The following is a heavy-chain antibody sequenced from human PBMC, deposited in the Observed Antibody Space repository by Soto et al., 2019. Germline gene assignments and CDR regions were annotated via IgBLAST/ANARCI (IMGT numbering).Heavy chain of an antibody. CDR3: ARDRSYSLDV. V-gene: IGHV3-74*01. Sequence: EVQLVESGGGLLQPGGSLRLSCAVSGSTFSNDGMHWVRQAPGKGLVWVSHINSDGSSRNYADFVKGRFTIARDNAKNTVYLQMNSLRVEDTAVYYCARDRSYSLDVWGQGTTVTVS. CDR2: INSDGSSR. CDR1: GSTFSNDG. J-gene: IGHJ6*02.